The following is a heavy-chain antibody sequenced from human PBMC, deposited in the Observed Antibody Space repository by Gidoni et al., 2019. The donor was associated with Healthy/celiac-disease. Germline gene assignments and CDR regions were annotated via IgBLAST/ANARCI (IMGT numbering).Heavy chain of an antibody. CDR3: ARKASYYYGMDV. V-gene: IGHV1-69*01. Sequence: QVQLVQSGAEVTKPGSSVQVSCKASGGTFSSYAISWVRQAPGQGLEWMGGIIPIFGTANYAQKFQGRVTITADESTSTAYMELSSLRSEDTAVYYCARKASYYYGMDVWGQGTTVTVSS. J-gene: IGHJ6*02. CDR1: GGTFSSYA. CDR2: IIPIFGTA.